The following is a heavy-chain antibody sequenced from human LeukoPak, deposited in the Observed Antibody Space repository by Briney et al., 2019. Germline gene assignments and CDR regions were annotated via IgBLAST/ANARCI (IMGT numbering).Heavy chain of an antibody. D-gene: IGHD3-22*01. V-gene: IGHV4-34*01. J-gene: IGHJ4*02. Sequence: SSETLSLTCAAYGGSFSGYYWSWIRQPPGKGLEWIGEINHSGSTNYNPSLKSRVTISVDTSKNQFSLKLSSVTAADTAVYYCAREGHDSSGYYTRGFDYWGQGTLVTVSS. CDR1: GGSFSGYY. CDR2: INHSGST. CDR3: AREGHDSSGYYTRGFDY.